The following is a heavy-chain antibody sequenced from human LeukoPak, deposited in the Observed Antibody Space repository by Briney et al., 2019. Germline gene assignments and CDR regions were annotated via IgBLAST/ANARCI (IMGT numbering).Heavy chain of an antibody. Sequence: ASLKVSSEPSLYTLSVDNMRCGREAPGQGVEWVGWINPNIGVSNYTQKFQGWVTMTRDTSISTAYMELSRLRSDDTAVYYCGRVIQPPDYYDSSTMWGQGTLVTVSS. CDR2: INPNIGVS. D-gene: IGHD3-22*01. J-gene: IGHJ4*02. CDR3: GRVIQPPDYYDSSTM. CDR1: LYTLSVDN. V-gene: IGHV1-2*04.